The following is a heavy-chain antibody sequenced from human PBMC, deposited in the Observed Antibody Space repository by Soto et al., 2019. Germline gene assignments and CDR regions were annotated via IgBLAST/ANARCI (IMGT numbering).Heavy chain of an antibody. J-gene: IGHJ6*02. D-gene: IGHD6-6*01. CDR1: GFTFSSYD. Sequence: GGSLRLSCAASGFTFSSYDMHWVRQATGKGLEWVSAIGTAGDTYYPGSVKGRFTISRENAKNSLYLQMNSLRAEDTAVYYCARFAARLAARPFYYGMDVWGQGTTVTVSS. V-gene: IGHV3-13*01. CDR3: ARFAARLAARPFYYGMDV. CDR2: IGTAGDT.